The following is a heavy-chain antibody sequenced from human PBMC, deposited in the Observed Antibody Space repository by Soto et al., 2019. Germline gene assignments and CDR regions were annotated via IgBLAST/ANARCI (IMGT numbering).Heavy chain of an antibody. CDR2: IHSSGTF. V-gene: IGHV4-4*07. Sequence: SETLSLTCTVSGASISNAYWSWIRQAAGKRLEWIGRIHSSGTFNYNPSLKSRVSISRDTSKNQISLKLSSVTAADTAVYYCARDNIVSKGYGMDVWGQGTTVTVS. J-gene: IGHJ6*02. D-gene: IGHD5-12*01. CDR1: GASISNAY. CDR3: ARDNIVSKGYGMDV.